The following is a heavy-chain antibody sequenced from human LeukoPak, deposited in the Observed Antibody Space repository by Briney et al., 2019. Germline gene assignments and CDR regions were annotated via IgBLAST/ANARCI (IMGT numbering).Heavy chain of an antibody. V-gene: IGHV3-23*01. CDR2: ISGSGGST. Sequence: HPGGSLRLSCAAPGFTFSSYSMSWVRQAPGKGLEWVSAISGSGGSTYYADSVKGRFTISRDNSKNTLYLQMNSLRAEDTAVYYCAKVYLRYYYDNSGYSYFDYWGQGTLVTVSS. J-gene: IGHJ4*02. CDR1: GFTFSSYS. CDR3: AKVYLRYYYDNSGYSYFDY. D-gene: IGHD3-22*01.